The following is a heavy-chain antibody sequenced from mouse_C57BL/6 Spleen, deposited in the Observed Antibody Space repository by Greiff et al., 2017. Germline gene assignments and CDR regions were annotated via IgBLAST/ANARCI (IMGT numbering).Heavy chain of an antibody. CDR2: INPNYGTT. Sequence: VQLQQSGPELVKPGASVKISCKASGYSFTDYNMNWVKQSNGKSLEWIGVINPNYGTTSYNQKFKGKATLTVDQSSSTAYMQLNSLTSEDSAVYYWARMFYGSSLYAMDYWGQGTSVTVSS. D-gene: IGHD1-1*01. CDR3: ARMFYGSSLYAMDY. J-gene: IGHJ4*01. CDR1: GYSFTDYN. V-gene: IGHV1-39*01.